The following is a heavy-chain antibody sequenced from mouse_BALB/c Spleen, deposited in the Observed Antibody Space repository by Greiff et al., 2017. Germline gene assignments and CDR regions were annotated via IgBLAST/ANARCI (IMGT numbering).Heavy chain of an antibody. CDR2: ISSGGSYT. D-gene: IGHD3-3*01. J-gene: IGHJ4*01. Sequence: EVNLVESGGGLVKPGGSLKLSCAASGFTFSSYAMSWVRQSPEKRLEWVAEISSGGSYTYYPDTVTGRFTISRDNAKNTLYLEMSSLRSEDTAMYYCAREGAGGQAMDYWGQGTSVTVSS. CDR3: AREGAGGQAMDY. CDR1: GFTFSSYA. V-gene: IGHV5-9-4*01.